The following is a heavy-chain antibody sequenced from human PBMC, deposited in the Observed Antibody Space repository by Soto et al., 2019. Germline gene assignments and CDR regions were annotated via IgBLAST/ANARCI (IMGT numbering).Heavy chain of an antibody. J-gene: IGHJ4*02. D-gene: IGHD3-9*01. Sequence: PGGSLSLSCAASGFTFSSYSMSWVRQAPGKGLEWVSAISGSGGSTYYADSVKGRFTISRDNSKNTLYLQMNSLRAEDTAVYYCAKDPNYDILTGYDYWGQGTLVTVS. CDR2: ISGSGGST. CDR3: AKDPNYDILTGYDY. CDR1: GFTFSSYS. V-gene: IGHV3-23*01.